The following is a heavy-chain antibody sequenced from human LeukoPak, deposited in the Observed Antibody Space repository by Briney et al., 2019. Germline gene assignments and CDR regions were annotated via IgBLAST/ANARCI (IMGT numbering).Heavy chain of an antibody. D-gene: IGHD5-12*01. Sequence: SETLSLTRTVSGGSISSGSYYWSWIRQPAGKGLEWIGRIYTSGSTNYNPSLKSRVTISVDTSKNQFSLKLSSVTAADTAVYYCATQWLRGVDYWGQGTLVTVSS. CDR1: GGSISSGSYY. J-gene: IGHJ4*02. CDR3: ATQWLRGVDY. V-gene: IGHV4-61*02. CDR2: IYTSGST.